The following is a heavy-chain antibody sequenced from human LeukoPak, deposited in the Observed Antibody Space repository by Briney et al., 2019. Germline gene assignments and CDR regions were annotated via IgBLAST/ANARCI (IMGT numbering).Heavy chain of an antibody. CDR3: ARDGPFSSSWLRYYGMDV. Sequence: GGSLRLSCAASGFTFSSYWMSCVRQAPGKGLEWVANIKQDGSEKYYVDSVKGRFTISRDNAKNSLYLQMNSLRAEDTAVYYCARDGPFSSSWLRYYGMDVWGQGTTVTVSS. CDR1: GFTFSSYW. V-gene: IGHV3-7*01. J-gene: IGHJ6*02. D-gene: IGHD6-13*01. CDR2: IKQDGSEK.